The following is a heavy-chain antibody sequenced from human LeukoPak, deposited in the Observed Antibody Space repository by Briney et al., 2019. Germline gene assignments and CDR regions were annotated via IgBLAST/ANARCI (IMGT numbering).Heavy chain of an antibody. J-gene: IGHJ5*02. V-gene: IGHV1-18*01. CDR2: ISGYNGNT. D-gene: IGHD3-10*01. CDR1: GYTFSSYG. CDR3: ARDRRYYGSGSYYGDNWFDP. Sequence: AASVKVSCKASGYTFSSYGISWVRQGPGQGLEWMGWISGYNGNTNYAQKVQGRVTMTTDTSTSTAYMGLRSLRSDDTAVYYCARDRRYYGSGSYYGDNWFDPWGQGTLVTVSS.